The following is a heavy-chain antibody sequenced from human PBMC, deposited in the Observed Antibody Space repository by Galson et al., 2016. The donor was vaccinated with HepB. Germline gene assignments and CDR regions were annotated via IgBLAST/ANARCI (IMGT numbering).Heavy chain of an antibody. CDR2: IFWDDDK. V-gene: IGHV2-5*02. CDR1: GFSLNTSGVG. Sequence: PALVKPTQTLTLTCTFSGFSLNTSGVGVGWIRQPPGKALEWLALIFWDDDKRYSPSLKSRLTLTKDTSRNQVVLTMTNMDPVDTATYYCAHISLGLRAVWSYYFDYWGQRTLVTVSS. CDR3: AHISLGLRAVWSYYFDY. J-gene: IGHJ4*02. D-gene: IGHD2-2*01.